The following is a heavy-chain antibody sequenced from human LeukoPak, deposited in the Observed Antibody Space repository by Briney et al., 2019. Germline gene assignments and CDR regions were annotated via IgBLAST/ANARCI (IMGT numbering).Heavy chain of an antibody. CDR1: GYTFTSYY. Sequence: ASVKVSCKASGYTFTSYYMHWVRQAPGQGLEWMGIINPSGGSTSYAQKFQGRVTMTRDTTTSTVYMELSSLRSEDTAVYYCARNSGPDAFDIWGQGTMVTVSS. V-gene: IGHV1-46*01. J-gene: IGHJ3*02. D-gene: IGHD6-19*01. CDR3: ARNSGPDAFDI. CDR2: INPSGGST.